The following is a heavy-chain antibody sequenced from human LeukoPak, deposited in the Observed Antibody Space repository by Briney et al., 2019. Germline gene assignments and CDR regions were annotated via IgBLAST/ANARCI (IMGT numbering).Heavy chain of an antibody. D-gene: IGHD3-22*01. J-gene: IGHJ4*02. CDR2: ISSSGSTL. CDR1: GFKFNTYE. CDR3: ARDYYDSSGYYDSPFAY. Sequence: GGSLRLSCAASGFKFNTYEMNWVRQAPGKGLEWVSYISSSGSTLYYADSVKGRFTISRDNAKNSLYLQMNSLRAEDTAVYYCARDYYDSSGYYDSPFAYWGQGTLVTVSS. V-gene: IGHV3-48*03.